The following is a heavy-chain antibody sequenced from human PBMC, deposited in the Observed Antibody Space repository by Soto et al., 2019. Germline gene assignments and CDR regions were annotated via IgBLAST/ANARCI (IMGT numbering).Heavy chain of an antibody. CDR2: INSDGSIT. Sequence: EVQLVESGGDLVQPGGSLRLSCAASGFSFSSHWMQWVRQAPGKGLVWVSRINSDGSITSYADSVKGRFTISRDNAKNTLYVEMNSLRVEDTAVYYCARWRAYGSGTQGMDVWGQGTTVIVSS. D-gene: IGHD3-10*01. CDR1: GFSFSSHW. J-gene: IGHJ6*02. V-gene: IGHV3-74*01. CDR3: ARWRAYGSGTQGMDV.